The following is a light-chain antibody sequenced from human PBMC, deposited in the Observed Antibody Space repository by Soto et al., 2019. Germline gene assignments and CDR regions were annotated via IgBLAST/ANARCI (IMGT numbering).Light chain of an antibody. CDR3: CSYAGSHYV. V-gene: IGLV2-11*01. J-gene: IGLJ1*01. CDR2: DVS. CDR1: SSDFGGYNY. Sequence: QSALTQPRSVSGSPGQSVTISCTGTSSDFGGYNYVSWYQQHPGKAPKLMIYDVSKRPSGVPDRFSGSKSGNTASLTISGLQAEDEADYYCCSYAGSHYVFGTGTKLTVL.